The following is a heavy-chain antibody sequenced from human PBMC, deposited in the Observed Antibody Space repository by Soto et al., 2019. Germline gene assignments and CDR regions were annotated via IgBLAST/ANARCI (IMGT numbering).Heavy chain of an antibody. CDR1: GGSISSGGYS. CDR3: ASAGGLGAVAADY. J-gene: IGHJ4*02. D-gene: IGHD6-19*01. CDR2: IYHSGST. Sequence: QLQLQESGSGLVKPSQTLSLTCAVSGGSISSGGYSWSWIRQPPGKGLEWIGYIYHSGSTYYNPSLKSRVTISEARSKNQFSLKLSSVTAADTAVYYCASAGGLGAVAADYWGQGTLVTVSS. V-gene: IGHV4-30-2*01.